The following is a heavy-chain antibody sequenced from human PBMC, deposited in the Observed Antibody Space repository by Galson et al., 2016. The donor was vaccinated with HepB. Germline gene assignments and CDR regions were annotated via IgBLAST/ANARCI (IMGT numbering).Heavy chain of an antibody. V-gene: IGHV3-53*01. CDR3: ARGGNYGYT. CDR1: GFTVSNNF. Sequence: SLRLSCAASGFTVSNNFMRWVRQAPGKGLEWVSLIYSGGGTHYVDSVKGRFIISRDNSKNTLCLQMNSLRVEDTAVYYCARGGNYGYTWGLGTLVTVSS. CDR2: IYSGGGT. J-gene: IGHJ4*02. D-gene: IGHD1-26*01.